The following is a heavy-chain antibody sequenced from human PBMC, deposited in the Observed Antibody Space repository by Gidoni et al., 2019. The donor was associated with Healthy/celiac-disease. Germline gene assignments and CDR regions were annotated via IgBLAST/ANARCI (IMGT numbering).Heavy chain of an antibody. Sequence: EVQLVESGGGLVQPGGSLRLSCAASGFTFSSYWMHWVRQDPGKGLVWVSRMNSDGSSTSYADSVKGRFTISRDNAKNTLYLQMNSLRAEDTAVYYCARAFGDGYNQGPDYWGQGTLVTVSS. D-gene: IGHD5-12*01. CDR2: MNSDGSST. CDR1: GFTFSSYW. CDR3: ARAFGDGYNQGPDY. V-gene: IGHV3-74*01. J-gene: IGHJ4*02.